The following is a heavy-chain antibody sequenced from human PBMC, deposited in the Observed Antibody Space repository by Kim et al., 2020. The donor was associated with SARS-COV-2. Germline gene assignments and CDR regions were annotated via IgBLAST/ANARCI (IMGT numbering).Heavy chain of an antibody. CDR3: ARPLYAREDYYYGVDV. V-gene: IGHV4-39*01. CDR2: IYYSGST. J-gene: IGHJ6*02. Sequence: SEALSLTCTVSGGSISSCSYYWGWIRQPPGMGLEWIGSIYYSGSTYYNPSLKSRVTISVDTSKNQFSLKLSSVTAADTAVYYCARPLYAREDYYYGVDVWGQGTPVTVSS. CDR1: GGSISSCSYY. D-gene: IGHD2-8*01.